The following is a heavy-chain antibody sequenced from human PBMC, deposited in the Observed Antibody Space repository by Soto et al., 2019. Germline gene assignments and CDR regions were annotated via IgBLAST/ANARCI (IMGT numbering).Heavy chain of an antibody. Sequence: GESLKISCKGSGYSFTSYWISWVRQIPGKGLEWMGRIDPSDSYTNYSPSFQGHVTISADKSISTAYPQWSSLKASDTAMYYCARDTAMVTEGYYYGMDVWGQGTTVTV. D-gene: IGHD5-18*01. V-gene: IGHV5-10-1*01. CDR1: GYSFTSYW. CDR3: ARDTAMVTEGYYYGMDV. J-gene: IGHJ6*02. CDR2: IDPSDSYT.